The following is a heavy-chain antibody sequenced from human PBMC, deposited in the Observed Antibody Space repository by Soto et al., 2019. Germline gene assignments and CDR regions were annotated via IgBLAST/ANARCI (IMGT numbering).Heavy chain of an antibody. D-gene: IGHD5-12*01. J-gene: IGHJ4*02. Sequence: QVQLQESGPGLVKPSETLSLTCTVSGGSISSYYWSWIRQPPGKGLEWIGYIYYSGTIKYNPSLKSRVTISVDTSKNQFSLKLGSVTAADTAVYYCARTQMATLYFDYWGQGTLVTVSS. CDR2: IYYSGTI. CDR1: GGSISSYY. CDR3: ARTQMATLYFDY. V-gene: IGHV4-59*01.